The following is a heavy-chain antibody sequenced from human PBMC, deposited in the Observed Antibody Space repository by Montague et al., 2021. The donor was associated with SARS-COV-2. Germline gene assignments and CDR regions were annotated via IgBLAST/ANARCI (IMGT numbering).Heavy chain of an antibody. V-gene: IGHV4-61*02. CDR1: GGSISSGTYY. CDR2: IYTSGST. Sequence: TLSLTCTVSGGSISSGTYYWSWIRQPAGKGLEWIGRIYTSGSTNYNPSLKSRVTISVDTSKNQFSLKLSSVTAADTSVYYCARGDGVVVAAPYIWGQGTMVTVSS. CDR3: ARGDGVVVAAPYI. D-gene: IGHD2-15*01. J-gene: IGHJ3*02.